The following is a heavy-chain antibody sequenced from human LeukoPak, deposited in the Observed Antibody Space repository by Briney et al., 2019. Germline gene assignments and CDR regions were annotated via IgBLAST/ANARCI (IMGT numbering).Heavy chain of an antibody. CDR1: GFTFSSYS. D-gene: IGHD2-2*01. J-gene: IGHJ4*02. V-gene: IGHV3-21*01. CDR3: ARDVGCSSTSCYAIFDY. Sequence: GGSLRLSCAASGFTFSSYSMNWVRQAPGKGLGWVSSISSSSSYIYYADSVKGRFTISRDNAKNSLYLQMNSLRAEDTAVYYCARDVGCSSTSCYAIFDYWGQGTLVTVSS. CDR2: ISSSSSYI.